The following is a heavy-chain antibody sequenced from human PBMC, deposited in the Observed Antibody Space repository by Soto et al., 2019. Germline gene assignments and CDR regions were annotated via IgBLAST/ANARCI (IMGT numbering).Heavy chain of an antibody. CDR3: ARDPYDSSGLAEYFPL. CDR2: ISAYNGNT. CDR1: GYTFTSYR. V-gene: IGHV1-18*04. Sequence: VKLSRAAAGYTFTSYRISWVRQAHGQGLEWMGWISAYNGNTNYAQKLQGRVTMTTDTSTSTDYMELRSLRSDDTAVYYCARDPYDSSGLAEYFPLWGQGSLVTVSS. J-gene: IGHJ1*01. D-gene: IGHD3-22*01.